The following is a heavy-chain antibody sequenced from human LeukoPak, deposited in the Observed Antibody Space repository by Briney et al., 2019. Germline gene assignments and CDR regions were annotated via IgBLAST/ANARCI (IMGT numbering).Heavy chain of an antibody. CDR1: GFTVSSNY. J-gene: IGHJ2*01. CDR2: MYSGGNT. D-gene: IGHD2-2*01. V-gene: IGHV3-53*01. Sequence: PGGSLRLSCAASGFTVSSNYMSWVRQAPGKGLEWVSVMYSGGNTYYADSVKGRFTVSRDNSKNTLYLQMNSLGAEDTAVYYCARDTSGYCSTSRCYGSWYFDLWGRGTLVTVSS. CDR3: ARDTSGYCSTSRCYGSWYFDL.